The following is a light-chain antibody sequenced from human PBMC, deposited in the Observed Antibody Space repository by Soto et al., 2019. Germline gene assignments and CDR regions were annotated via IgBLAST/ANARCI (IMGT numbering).Light chain of an antibody. V-gene: IGLV2-14*03. J-gene: IGLJ2*01. Sequence: QSVLTQPASVSGSPGQSITISCTGTSSDIGTYNYVSWYQQHPGKVPKLLIFDVSSWPSGASNRFSGSKSGNMASLTISGLQGEDEADYYCSSYTTSSTVVFGGGTKLTVL. CDR3: SSYTTSSTVV. CDR1: SSDIGTYNY. CDR2: DVS.